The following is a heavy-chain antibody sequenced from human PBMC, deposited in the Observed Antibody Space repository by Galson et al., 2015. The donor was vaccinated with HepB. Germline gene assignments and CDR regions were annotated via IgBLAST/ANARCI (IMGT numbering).Heavy chain of an antibody. CDR1: GYTFTNSW. D-gene: IGHD2-8*01. CDR2: IYPGDSDT. CDR3: AKCYNTGRPRFGGFDP. J-gene: IGHJ5*02. Sequence: QSGAEVKKPGESLKISCKASGYTFTNSWIAWVRQMPGKGLEWVGIIYPGDSDTRYGPSFRGQVTISADKSISTAYLQWSGLKASDTAIYYCAKCYNTGRPRFGGFDPWGQGTLVTGSS. V-gene: IGHV5-51*01.